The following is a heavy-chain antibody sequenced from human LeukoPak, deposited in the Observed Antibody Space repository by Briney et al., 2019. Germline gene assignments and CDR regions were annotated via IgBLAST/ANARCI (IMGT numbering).Heavy chain of an antibody. D-gene: IGHD3-3*02. CDR2: IYSGGST. V-gene: IGHV3-66*01. Sequence: PGGSLRLSCATSGFTVSTNYVSWVRQAPGKGLEWVSVIYSGGSTYYADSVKGRFTISRDNYKNTLYLQMNSLRAEDTAVYYCAKEGLLDYYYYYMDVWGKGTTVTISS. CDR1: GFTVSTNY. J-gene: IGHJ6*03. CDR3: AKEGLLDYYYYYMDV.